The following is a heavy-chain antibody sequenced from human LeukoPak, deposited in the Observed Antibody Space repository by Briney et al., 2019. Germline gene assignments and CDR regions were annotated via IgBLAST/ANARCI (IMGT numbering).Heavy chain of an antibody. CDR2: ISSSSSYI. CDR3: ARSQGGPGRDFDY. J-gene: IGHJ4*02. CDR1: GFTFSSYG. D-gene: IGHD2-15*01. Sequence: GGSLRLSCAASGFTFSSYGMHWVRQAPGKGLEWVSSISSSSSYIYYADSVKGRFTISRDNAKNSLYLQMNSLRAEDTAVYYCARSQGGPGRDFDYWGQGTLVTVSS. V-gene: IGHV3-21*01.